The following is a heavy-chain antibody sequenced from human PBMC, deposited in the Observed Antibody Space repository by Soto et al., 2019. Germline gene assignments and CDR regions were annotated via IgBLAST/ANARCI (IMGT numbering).Heavy chain of an antibody. CDR1: GFTFSSNW. CDR3: ARDYDGLSY. CDR2: LXPXXXSX. Sequence: GGSLRLSCAASGFTFSSNWMYWVRQAPGKGLXXVXXLXPXXXSXXXADSVKGRFTISKDNAKNTLYLQMNSLRAEDTAVYYCARDYDGLSYWGQGALVTASS. V-gene: IGHV3-74*03. J-gene: IGHJ4*02. D-gene: IGHD3-16*01.